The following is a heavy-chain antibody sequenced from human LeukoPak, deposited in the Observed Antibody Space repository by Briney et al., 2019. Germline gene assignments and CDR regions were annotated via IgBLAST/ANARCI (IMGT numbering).Heavy chain of an antibody. CDR1: GFTFSKYG. CDR3: ARDIDGNTAMAILDY. D-gene: IGHD5-18*01. J-gene: IGHJ4*02. Sequence: PGGSLRLSCAASGFTFSKYGMHWVRQAPGKGLDWVALIRYDGTNKYYGDSVKGRFIVSRDNPKNTLYLQMNSLRAEETAVYYCARDIDGNTAMAILDYWGQGTLVTVSS. V-gene: IGHV3-30*02. CDR2: IRYDGTNK.